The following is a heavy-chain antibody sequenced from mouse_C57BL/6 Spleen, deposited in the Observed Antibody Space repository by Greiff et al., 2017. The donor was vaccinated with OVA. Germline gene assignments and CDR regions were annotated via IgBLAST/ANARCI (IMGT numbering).Heavy chain of an antibody. CDR2: ISYDGSN. D-gene: IGHD5-5*01. CDR3: AVDLPFAY. V-gene: IGHV3-6*01. Sequence: DVQLQESGPGLVKPSQSLSLTCSVTGYSITSGYYWNWIRQFPGNKLEWMGYISYDGSNNYNPSLKNRISITRDTSKNQFFLKLNSVTTEDTATYYCAVDLPFAYWGQGTLVTVSA. J-gene: IGHJ3*01. CDR1: GYSITSGYY.